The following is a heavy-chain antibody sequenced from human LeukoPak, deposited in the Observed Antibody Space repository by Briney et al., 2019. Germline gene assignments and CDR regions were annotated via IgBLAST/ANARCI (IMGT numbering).Heavy chain of an antibody. CDR2: ISYDGSNK. CDR3: ARDDYDSSGYYLYGLN. D-gene: IGHD3-22*01. CDR1: GFTFSSYA. V-gene: IGHV3-30-3*01. Sequence: ARSLRLSCAASGFTFSSYAMHWVRQAPGKGLEWVAVISYDGSNKYYADSVKGRFTISRDNSKNTLYLQMNSLRAEDTAVYYCARDDYDSSGYYLYGLNWGQGTLVTVSS. J-gene: IGHJ4*02.